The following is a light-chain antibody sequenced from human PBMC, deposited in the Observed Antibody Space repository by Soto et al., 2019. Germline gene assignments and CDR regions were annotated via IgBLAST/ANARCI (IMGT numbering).Light chain of an antibody. CDR3: QQSYSTPWT. CDR2: AAS. CDR1: QSISSY. J-gene: IGKJ1*01. Sequence: DIQMTQSPSSLSASVGDRVTITCRASQSISSYLNWYRQKPGKAPKLLIYAASSLQSGVPSRFSGSGSGTDFTLTISSLQPEDFATYYCQQSYSTPWTFGQGTKV. V-gene: IGKV1-39*01.